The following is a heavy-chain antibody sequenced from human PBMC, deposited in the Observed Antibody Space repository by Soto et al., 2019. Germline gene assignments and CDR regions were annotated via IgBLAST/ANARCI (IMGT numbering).Heavy chain of an antibody. D-gene: IGHD3-22*01. CDR3: AAISSGYYRVFDY. Sequence: SVKVSCKASGATFTSSTVNWVRQARGQPPEWIGWILVGSGQTNSARKFQGRVAITRDMSTYTAYLELNSLRSDDSAVYYCAAISSGYYRVFDYWGQGTPVTVSS. CDR1: GATFTSST. V-gene: IGHV1-58*01. CDR2: ILVGSGQT. J-gene: IGHJ4*02.